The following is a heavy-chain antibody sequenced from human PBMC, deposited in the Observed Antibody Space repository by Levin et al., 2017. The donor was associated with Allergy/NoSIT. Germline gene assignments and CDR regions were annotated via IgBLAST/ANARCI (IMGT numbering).Heavy chain of an antibody. CDR2: SKHKAESYAS. CDR1: GFTFSDRY. CDR3: VRTYSDGSPFNQPCEL. V-gene: IGHV3-72*01. D-gene: IGHD3-22*01. J-gene: IGHJ2*01. Sequence: GGSLRLSCVTSGFTFSDRYMDWVRQAPGKGLEWVARSKHKAESYASEYAASVTCRFTISRDELKNSLFLQMNSLKAEDTAVYFCVRTYSDGSPFNQPCELWGRGTLVTVSA.